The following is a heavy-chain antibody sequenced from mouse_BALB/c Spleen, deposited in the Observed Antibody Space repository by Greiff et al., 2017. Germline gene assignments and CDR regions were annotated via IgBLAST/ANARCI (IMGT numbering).Heavy chain of an antibody. J-gene: IGHJ3*01. CDR1: GYTFTDYN. V-gene: IGHV1S29*02. D-gene: IGHD2-4*01. CDR2: IYPYNGGT. Sequence: EVKLQESGPELVKPGASVKISCKASGYTFTDYNMHWVKQSHGKSLEWIGYIYPYNGGTGYNQKFKSKATLTVDNSSSTAYMELRSLTSEDSAVYYCARGYDYDGFAYWGQGTLVTVSA. CDR3: ARGYDYDGFAY.